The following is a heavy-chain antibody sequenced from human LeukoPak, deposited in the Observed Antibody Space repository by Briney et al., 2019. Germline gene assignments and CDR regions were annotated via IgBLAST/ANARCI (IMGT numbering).Heavy chain of an antibody. V-gene: IGHV3-23*01. Sequence: GGSLRLSCAASGFTFSSYAMNWVRQASGKGLEWVSGTGSTGVSTFYADSVKGRFTVSRDNSKNTLSLQMNSLRAEDTAVYYCAKDPGVVPAHYFGYWGQGTLVTVSS. D-gene: IGHD2-2*01. CDR3: AKDPGVVPAHYFGY. CDR2: TGSTGVST. J-gene: IGHJ4*02. CDR1: GFTFSSYA.